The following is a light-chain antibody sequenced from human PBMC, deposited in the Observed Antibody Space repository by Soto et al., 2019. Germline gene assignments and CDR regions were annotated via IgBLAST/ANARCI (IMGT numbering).Light chain of an antibody. Sequence: EIVLTQSPGTLSLSPGERATLSCRASQSVGSNFLAWYQQRPGQAPRLLIYGASSRATGLPDRFSGSGSGTDFTLTISRLEPEDFAVYYCQHYGSSPWTFGQGTEVEIK. CDR3: QHYGSSPWT. J-gene: IGKJ1*01. CDR1: QSVGSNF. V-gene: IGKV3-20*01. CDR2: GAS.